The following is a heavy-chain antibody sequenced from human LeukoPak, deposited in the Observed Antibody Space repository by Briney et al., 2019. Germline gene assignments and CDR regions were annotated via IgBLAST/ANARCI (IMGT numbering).Heavy chain of an antibody. CDR1: GSTFNKAW. Sequence: GGSLRLSCAASGSTFNKAWMTWIRQAPGKGLEWVGRIRSKTDGEATDYAAPVKGRFAISRDDSENTVFLQMDSLKTEDTAVYYCTTIPRVDTGISYYWGQGTLVTVSS. J-gene: IGHJ4*02. CDR3: TTIPRVDTGISYY. V-gene: IGHV3-15*01. CDR2: IRSKTDGEAT. D-gene: IGHD3-3*02.